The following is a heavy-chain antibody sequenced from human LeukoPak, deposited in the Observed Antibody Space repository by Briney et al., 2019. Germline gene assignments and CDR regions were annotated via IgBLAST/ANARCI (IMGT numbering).Heavy chain of an antibody. J-gene: IGHJ5*02. D-gene: IGHD5-18*01. Sequence: SETLSLTCTVSGGSISSTSYYWGWLRQPPGKGLEWIGSIYYSGSTYYNPSLNSRVTISVDTSKNQISLKLSSVTAADTAVYYCARHLGPFSAAINWFDPWGQGTLVTVSS. CDR3: ARHLGPFSAAINWFDP. V-gene: IGHV4-39*01. CDR2: IYYSGST. CDR1: GGSISSTSYY.